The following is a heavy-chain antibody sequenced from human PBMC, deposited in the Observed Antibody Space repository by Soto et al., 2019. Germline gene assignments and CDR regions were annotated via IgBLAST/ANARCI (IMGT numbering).Heavy chain of an antibody. CDR2: SYHSGST. V-gene: IGHV4-38-2*01. CDR1: GYSISSGYY. D-gene: IGHD3-10*01. Sequence: PXETLPLTCAVAGYSISSGYYWGWIRQPPVKGLEWIGSSYHSGSTCYNPSLKSRVTISVDTSKNQFSLKLSSVTAADTAVYYCARGTMVRGVIIKGPWFDQWGQGHLVTVSS. J-gene: IGHJ5*02. CDR3: ARGTMVRGVIIKGPWFDQ.